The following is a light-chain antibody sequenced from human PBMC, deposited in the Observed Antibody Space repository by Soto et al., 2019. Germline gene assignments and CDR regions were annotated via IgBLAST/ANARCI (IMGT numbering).Light chain of an antibody. CDR2: EVT. Sequence: QSALTQPASVSGSPGQSITISCTGTSSDIGDYNYVSWYQQHPGKAPKLMIYEVTNRPSGVSNRFSGSKSGNTASLTISGLQAEDEADYYCNSYTSSSPYVFGTGTKVTVL. CDR1: SSDIGDYNY. J-gene: IGLJ1*01. CDR3: NSYTSSSPYV. V-gene: IGLV2-14*01.